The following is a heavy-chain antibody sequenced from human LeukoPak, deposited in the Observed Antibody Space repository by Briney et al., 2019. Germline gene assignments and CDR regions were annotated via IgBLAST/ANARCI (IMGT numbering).Heavy chain of an antibody. CDR3: AKERDYGPADY. D-gene: IGHD4/OR15-4a*01. CDR1: GFIFNKHA. Sequence: GGSLRLSCAASGFIFNKHAMSWVRQAPGKGLEWVSGLSGSGGSTDYADSVRGRFTVSRDNSKNTLFLQMNSLRAEDTAIYYCAKERDYGPADYWGQGTLVTVSS. J-gene: IGHJ4*02. V-gene: IGHV3-23*01. CDR2: LSGSGGST.